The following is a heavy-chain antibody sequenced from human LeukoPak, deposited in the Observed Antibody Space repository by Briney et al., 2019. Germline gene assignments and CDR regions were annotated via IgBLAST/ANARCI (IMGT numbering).Heavy chain of an antibody. CDR2: INPGDSET. CDR3: ALNDYDSTFDY. J-gene: IGHJ4*02. D-gene: IGHD4-17*01. Sequence: GESLKISCKGFGYSFVNYWIGWVRQMPGKGLEWMGTINPGDSETRYSPSFRGQVTISADKSISTAYLQWNSLKASDTAMYYCALNDYDSTFDYWGQGTPGHCLL. V-gene: IGHV5-51*01. CDR1: GYSFVNYW.